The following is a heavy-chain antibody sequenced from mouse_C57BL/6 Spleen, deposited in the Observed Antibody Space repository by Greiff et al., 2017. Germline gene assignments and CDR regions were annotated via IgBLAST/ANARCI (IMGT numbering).Heavy chain of an antibody. CDR3: ARIHYGSSYRYFDV. Sequence: EVKLVESGGGLVKPGGSLKLSCAASGFTFSDYGMHWVRQAPEKGLEWVAYISSGSSTIYYADTVKGRFTISRDNAKNTLFLQMTSLRSEDTAMYYCARIHYGSSYRYFDVWGTGTTVTVSS. CDR2: ISSGSSTI. V-gene: IGHV5-17*01. CDR1: GFTFSDYG. J-gene: IGHJ1*03. D-gene: IGHD1-1*01.